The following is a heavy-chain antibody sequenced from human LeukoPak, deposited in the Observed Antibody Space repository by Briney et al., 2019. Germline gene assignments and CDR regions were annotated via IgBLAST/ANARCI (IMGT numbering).Heavy chain of an antibody. J-gene: IGHJ3*02. CDR1: GYTFTNYA. V-gene: IGHV1-3*01. D-gene: IGHD4-23*01. Sequence: ASVKVSCKASGYTFTNYAIHWVRQAPGQRLEWMGWINAGIGNTKYSQKFQGRVAITRDTSASTVYMELSSLRSEDTAVYYCARTQGVFYGGNFGAFHIWGQGTMVTVSS. CDR2: INAGIGNT. CDR3: ARTQGVFYGGNFGAFHI.